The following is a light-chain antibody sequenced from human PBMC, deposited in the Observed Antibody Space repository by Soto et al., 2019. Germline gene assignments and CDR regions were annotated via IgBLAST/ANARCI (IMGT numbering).Light chain of an antibody. CDR3: QQYGSSPRT. V-gene: IGKV3-20*01. CDR2: DAS. Sequence: IVLTQSPGTLSSSPGERATLSCRASQSLSSNFLAWYQQKPGQAPRLLIYDASSRATGIPDRFSGSGSGTDFTLTISRLEPEDFAVYYCQQYGSSPRTFGQGTKVEIK. CDR1: QSLSSNF. J-gene: IGKJ1*01.